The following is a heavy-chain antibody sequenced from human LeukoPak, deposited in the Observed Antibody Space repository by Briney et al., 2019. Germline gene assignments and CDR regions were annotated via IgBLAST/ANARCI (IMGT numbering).Heavy chain of an antibody. V-gene: IGHV2-70*11. CDR1: GFSLSTSGMC. Sequence: ESGPTLVNPTQTLTLTCTFSGFSLSTSGMCVSWMRQPKGKDLEWLERIDWDDDKYYSTSLKTRLTIPKDTSKNQVVLTMTNMDPVDTATYYCAREWLANFDYWGQGTLVTVSS. CDR3: AREWLANFDY. J-gene: IGHJ4*02. D-gene: IGHD3-3*01. CDR2: IDWDDDK.